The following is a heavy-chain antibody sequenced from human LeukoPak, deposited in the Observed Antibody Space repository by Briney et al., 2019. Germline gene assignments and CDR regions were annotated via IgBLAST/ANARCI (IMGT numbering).Heavy chain of an antibody. J-gene: IGHJ5*02. CDR1: GGSISSGSYY. CDR3: ARGGSSWYSDWFDP. CDR2: IYTSGST. V-gene: IGHV4-61*02. Sequence: PSETLSLTCTVSGGSISSGSYYWSWIRQPAGKGLEWIVRIYTSGSTNYNPSLKSRVTISVDTSKNQFSLKLSSVTAADTAVYYCARGGSSWYSDWFDPWGQGTLVTVSS. D-gene: IGHD6-13*01.